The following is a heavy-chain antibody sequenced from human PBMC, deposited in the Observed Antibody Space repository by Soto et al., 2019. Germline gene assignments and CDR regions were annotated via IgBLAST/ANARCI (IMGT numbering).Heavy chain of an antibody. V-gene: IGHV1-69*13. CDR3: ARDREPYDSSGYPRFDY. J-gene: IGHJ4*02. CDR1: GGTFSSYA. Sequence: GASVKVSCKASGGTFSSYAISWVRQAPGQGLEWMGGIIPIFGTANYAQKFQGRVTITADESTSTAYMELSSLRSEDTAVYYCARDREPYDSSGYPRFDYWGQGTLVTVSS. D-gene: IGHD3-22*01. CDR2: IIPIFGTA.